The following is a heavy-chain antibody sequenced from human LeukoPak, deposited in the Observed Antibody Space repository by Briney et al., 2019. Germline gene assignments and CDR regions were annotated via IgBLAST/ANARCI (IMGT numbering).Heavy chain of an antibody. CDR3: ARGLPYPAVPAATSFDY. D-gene: IGHD2-2*01. V-gene: IGHV3-30-3*01. CDR2: ISYDGSNK. J-gene: IGHJ4*02. CDR1: GFTFSSYA. Sequence: GGSLRPSCAASGFTFSSYAMHWVRQAPGKGLEWVAVISYDGSNKYYADSMKGRFTISRDNSKNTLYLQMNSLRAEDTAVYYCARGLPYPAVPAATSFDYWGQGTLVTVSS.